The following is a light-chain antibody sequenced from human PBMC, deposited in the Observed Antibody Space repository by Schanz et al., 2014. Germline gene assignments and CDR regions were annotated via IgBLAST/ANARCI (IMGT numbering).Light chain of an antibody. CDR3: TSYISSSFFWV. J-gene: IGLJ3*02. CDR1: SSDVGSYTY. Sequence: QSVLTQPASVSGSPGQSITISCTGTSSDVGSYTYVSWYQQHPGKAPKLMIYDVSNRPSGVSNRFSGSKSGNTASLSISGLQAEDGADYYCTSYISSSFFWVFGGGTKLTVL. V-gene: IGLV2-14*01. CDR2: DVS.